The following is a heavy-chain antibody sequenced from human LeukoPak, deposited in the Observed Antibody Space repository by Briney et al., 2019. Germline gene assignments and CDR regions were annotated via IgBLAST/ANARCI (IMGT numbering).Heavy chain of an antibody. D-gene: IGHD3-3*01. J-gene: IGHJ6*03. CDR1: GGTFSSYA. V-gene: IGHV1-69*13. Sequence: SVKVSCKASGGTFSSYAISWVRQAPGQGLEWMGGIIPIFGTANYAQKFQGRVTITADESTSTAYMELSSLRSEDTAVYYCARAFGRSGYEADYYYHMDVWGKGTTVTVSS. CDR3: ARAFGRSGYEADYYYHMDV. CDR2: IIPIFGTA.